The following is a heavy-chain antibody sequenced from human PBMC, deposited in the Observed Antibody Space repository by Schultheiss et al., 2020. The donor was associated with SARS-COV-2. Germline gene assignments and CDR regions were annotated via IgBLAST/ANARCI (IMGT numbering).Heavy chain of an antibody. Sequence: ASVKVSCKASGYTFTGHYMHWVRQAPGQGLEWMGWINPNSGGTNYAQKFQGRVTMTRDTSISTAYMELRSLTSDDTAIYYCANSGYWSAYGMDVWGQGTTVTVSS. CDR3: ANSGYWSAYGMDV. J-gene: IGHJ6*02. D-gene: IGHD2-8*02. V-gene: IGHV1-2*02. CDR2: INPNSGGT. CDR1: GYTFTGHY.